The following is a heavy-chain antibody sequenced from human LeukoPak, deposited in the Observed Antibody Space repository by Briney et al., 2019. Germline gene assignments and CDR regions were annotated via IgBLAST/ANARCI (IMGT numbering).Heavy chain of an antibody. CDR2: ISYDGNNK. V-gene: IGHV3-30*04. D-gene: IGHD3-10*01. Sequence: GGSLRLSCAASGFPFSSYAMNWVRQAPGKGLEWIALISYDGNNKDYADSVKGRFTISRDNSKNTLYLQMNSLRAEDTAVYYCARVALVRGLIEGYYYYYYMDVWGKGTTVTISS. J-gene: IGHJ6*03. CDR3: ARVALVRGLIEGYYYYYYMDV. CDR1: GFPFSSYA.